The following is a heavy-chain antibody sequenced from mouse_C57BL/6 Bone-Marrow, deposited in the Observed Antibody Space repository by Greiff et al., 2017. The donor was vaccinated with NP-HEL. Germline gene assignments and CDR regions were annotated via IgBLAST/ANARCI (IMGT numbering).Heavy chain of an antibody. D-gene: IGHD2-4*01. CDR3: VRHERLGFAY. J-gene: IGHJ3*01. Sequence: EVKLMESGGGLVQPKGSLKLSCAASGFSFNTYAMNWVRQAPGKGLEWVARIRSKSNNYATYYADSVKDRFTISRDDSESMLYLQMNNVKTEDTAMYYCVRHERLGFAYWGQGTLVTVSA. CDR2: IRSKSNNYAT. CDR1: GFSFNTYA. V-gene: IGHV10-1*01.